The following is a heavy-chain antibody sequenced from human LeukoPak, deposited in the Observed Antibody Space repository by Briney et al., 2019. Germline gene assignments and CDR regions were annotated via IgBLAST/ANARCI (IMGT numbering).Heavy chain of an antibody. Sequence: SVKVSCKASGGTFSSYAISWVRQAPGQGLEWMGGIIPIFGTANYAQKFQGRVTITTDESTSTAYMELSSLRSEDTAVYYCARSGYSHGQPLDYWGQGTLVTVSS. D-gene: IGHD5-18*01. J-gene: IGHJ4*02. V-gene: IGHV1-69*05. CDR2: IIPIFGTA. CDR1: GGTFSSYA. CDR3: ARSGYSHGQPLDY.